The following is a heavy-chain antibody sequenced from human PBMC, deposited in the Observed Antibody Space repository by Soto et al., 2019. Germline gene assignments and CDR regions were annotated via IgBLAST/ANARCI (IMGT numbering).Heavy chain of an antibody. CDR1: GGTFSSYA. J-gene: IGHJ4*02. V-gene: IGHV1-69*06. CDR3: ARDGRQFDY. CDR2: INPIFGTP. Sequence: SVKVSCKASGGTFSSYAISWVRQAPGQGLEWMGGINPIFGTPHYAQKYQGRVTITADTFTNTAYMELTRLTSDDTAVYFCARDGRQFDYWGQGTLVTVSS.